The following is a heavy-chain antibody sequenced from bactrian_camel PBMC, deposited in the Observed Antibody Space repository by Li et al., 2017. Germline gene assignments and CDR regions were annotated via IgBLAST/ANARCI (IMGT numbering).Heavy chain of an antibody. CDR3: ARGRLFGISCVGPVTRDMDY. V-gene: IGHV3S55*01. D-gene: IGHD6*01. Sequence: HVQLVESGGGPVQAGGSLRLSCAASGPTLSSACMAWFRQAPGKDREGVASITSGGNPAYTDAVKGRFTISRDNANNTLFLQMNNLKPEDTAMYYCARGRLFGISCVGPVTRDMDYWGQGTQVTVS. CDR2: ITSGGNP. CDR1: GPTLSSAC. J-gene: IGHJ4*01.